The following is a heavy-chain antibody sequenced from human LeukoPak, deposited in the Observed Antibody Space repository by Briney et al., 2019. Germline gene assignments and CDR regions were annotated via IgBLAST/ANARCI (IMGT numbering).Heavy chain of an antibody. CDR2: ISSSSSTI. V-gene: IGHV3-48*01. CDR3: AKDRVVREYRVTMGDYFDY. J-gene: IGHJ4*02. Sequence: PGGSLRLSCAASGFTFSSYSMNWVRQAPGKGLEWVSYISSSSSTIYYADSVKGRFTISRDNAKNSLYLQMNSLRAEDTAVYYCAKDRVVREYRVTMGDYFDYWGQGTLVTVSS. CDR1: GFTFSSYS. D-gene: IGHD4/OR15-4a*01.